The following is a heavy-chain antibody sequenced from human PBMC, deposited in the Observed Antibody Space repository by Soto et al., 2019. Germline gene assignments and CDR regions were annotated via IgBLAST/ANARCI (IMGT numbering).Heavy chain of an antibody. CDR3: ARGNRYSSGWYGY. Sequence: QVQLVQSGAEVKKPGASVKVSCKASGYTFTGYYMHWVRQAPGQGLEWMGWINPNSGGINYAQKFQGWVTMTRDTSISTAYMELSRLRSDDTAVYYCARGNRYSSGWYGYWGQGTLVTVSS. CDR1: GYTFTGYY. V-gene: IGHV1-2*04. CDR2: INPNSGGI. J-gene: IGHJ4*02. D-gene: IGHD6-19*01.